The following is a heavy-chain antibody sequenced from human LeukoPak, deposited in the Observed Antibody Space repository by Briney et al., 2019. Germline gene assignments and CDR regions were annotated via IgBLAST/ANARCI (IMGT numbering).Heavy chain of an antibody. D-gene: IGHD3-10*01. Sequence: ASVKVSCKASGYTFTGYYMHWVRQAPGQGLEWMGWINPNSGGTNYAQKFQGRVTMTRDTSNSTAYMELSRLRSDDTAVYYCARGRYYGSGSYSEFDYWGQGTLVTVSS. CDR1: GYTFTGYY. J-gene: IGHJ4*02. V-gene: IGHV1-2*02. CDR2: INPNSGGT. CDR3: ARGRYYGSGSYSEFDY.